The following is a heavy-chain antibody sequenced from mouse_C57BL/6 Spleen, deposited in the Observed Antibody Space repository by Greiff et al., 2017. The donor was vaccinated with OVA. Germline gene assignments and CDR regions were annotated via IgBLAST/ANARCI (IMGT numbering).Heavy chain of an antibody. Sequence: EVQRVESGGGLVKPGGSLKLSCAASGFTFSDYGMHWVRQAPEKGLEWVAYISSGSSTIYYADTVKGRFTISRDNAKNTLFLQMTSLRSEDTAMYYCAKGGAYYSNYFDYWGQGTTLTVSS. D-gene: IGHD2-5*01. CDR2: ISSGSSTI. V-gene: IGHV5-17*01. CDR1: GFTFSDYG. J-gene: IGHJ2*01. CDR3: AKGGAYYSNYFDY.